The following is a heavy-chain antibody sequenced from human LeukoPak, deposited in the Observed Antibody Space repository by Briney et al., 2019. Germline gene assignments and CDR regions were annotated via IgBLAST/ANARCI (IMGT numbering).Heavy chain of an antibody. D-gene: IGHD3-10*01. Sequence: GGSLRLSCAASGFTFDDYAMHWVRQAPGKGLEWVSLISWDGGSTYYADSVKGRFTISRDNSKNSLYLQMNSLRAEDTALYYCAKAGFGGYYYYYMDVWGKGTTVTVSS. CDR3: AKAGFGGYYYYYMDV. CDR1: GFTFDDYA. J-gene: IGHJ6*03. CDR2: ISWDGGST. V-gene: IGHV3-43D*03.